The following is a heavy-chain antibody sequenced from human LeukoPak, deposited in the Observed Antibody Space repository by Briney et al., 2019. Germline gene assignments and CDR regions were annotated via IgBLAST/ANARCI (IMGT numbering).Heavy chain of an antibody. Sequence: GRSLRLSCAASGFTFSSYAMHWVRQAPGKGLEWVAVISYDGSNKYYADSVKGRFTISRDNSKNTLYLQMNSLRAEDTAVYYCARTSQQLADYWGQGTLVTVSS. V-gene: IGHV3-30*07. J-gene: IGHJ4*02. CDR2: ISYDGSNK. D-gene: IGHD6-13*01. CDR1: GFTFSSYA. CDR3: ARTSQQLADY.